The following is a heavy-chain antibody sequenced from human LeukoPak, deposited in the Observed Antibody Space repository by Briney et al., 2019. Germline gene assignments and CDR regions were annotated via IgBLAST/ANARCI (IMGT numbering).Heavy chain of an antibody. J-gene: IGHJ6*03. Sequence: PGGSLRLSCAASRFTFSNYAMSWVRQAPGKGLAWVSRISSDGTSTSYADSVKGRFTIARDNAKNTLSLQMNSLRDEDTAVYYCVRTSSGIYNYWSGSFHKDYFYYMDAWGEGAMVTVSS. D-gene: IGHD3-3*01. V-gene: IGHV3-74*01. CDR1: RFTFSNYA. CDR3: VRTSSGIYNYWSGSFHKDYFYYMDA. CDR2: ISSDGTST.